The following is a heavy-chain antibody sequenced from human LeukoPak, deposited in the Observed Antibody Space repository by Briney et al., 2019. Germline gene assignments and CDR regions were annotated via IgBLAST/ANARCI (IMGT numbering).Heavy chain of an antibody. CDR2: ISAYNGNT. CDR1: GYTFTSFG. V-gene: IGHV1-18*01. D-gene: IGHD7-27*01. CDR3: ARDNLGFDY. J-gene: IGHJ4*02. Sequence: ASVRVSCKASGYTFTSFGIIWVRQAPGQGLEWMGWISAYNGNTNYAQKVQGRITMTTDRSTSTAYMELRSLRPDDTAVYYCARDNLGFDYWGQGTLVTVS.